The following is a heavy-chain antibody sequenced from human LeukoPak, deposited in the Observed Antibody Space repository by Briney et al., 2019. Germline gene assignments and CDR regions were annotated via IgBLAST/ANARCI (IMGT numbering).Heavy chain of an antibody. D-gene: IGHD6-19*01. J-gene: IGHJ4*02. CDR1: VFTFSSYW. CDR3: ARDFSVRSSGWYPGSDY. V-gene: IGHV3-7*01. CDR2: IKQDGSEK. Sequence: GGSLRLSCAASVFTFSSYWMSWVRQAPGKGLEWVANIKQDGSEKYYVDSVKGRFTISRDNAKNSLYLQMNSLRAEDTAVYYCARDFSVRSSGWYPGSDYWGQGTLVTVSS.